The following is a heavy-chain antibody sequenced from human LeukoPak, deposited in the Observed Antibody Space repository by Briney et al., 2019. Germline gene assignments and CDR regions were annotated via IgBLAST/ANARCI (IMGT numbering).Heavy chain of an antibody. Sequence: GGSLRLSCAASGFTFSSYEMNWVRQAPGKGLEWVSYISSSGSTIYYADSVKGRFTISRDNAKNSLYLQMNSLRAEDTAVYYCARDASITMIVAPMSYWGQGTLVTVSS. V-gene: IGHV3-48*03. CDR3: ARDASITMIVAPMSY. J-gene: IGHJ4*02. CDR2: ISSSGSTI. CDR1: GFTFSSYE. D-gene: IGHD3-22*01.